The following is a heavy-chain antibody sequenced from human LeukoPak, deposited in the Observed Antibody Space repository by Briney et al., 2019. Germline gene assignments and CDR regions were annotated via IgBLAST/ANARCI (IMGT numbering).Heavy chain of an antibody. J-gene: IGHJ4*02. CDR3: ARGRITGTTDY. CDR2: INHSGST. V-gene: IGHV4-34*01. Sequence: ASETLSLTCAVYGGSFSGYYWSWIRQPPGKGLEWIGEINHSGSTNYNPSLKSRVTISVDTSKNQFSLKLSSVTAADTAVYYCARGRITGTTDYWGQGTLVTVSS. D-gene: IGHD1-20*01. CDR1: GGSFSGYY.